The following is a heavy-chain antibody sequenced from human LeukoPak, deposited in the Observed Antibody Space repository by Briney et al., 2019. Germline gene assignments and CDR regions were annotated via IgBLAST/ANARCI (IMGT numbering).Heavy chain of an antibody. Sequence: SETLSLTCAVSGYSISSGYYWGWIRQPPGKGLEWIGSIYHSGSTYYNPSLKSRVTISVDTSKTQFSLKLSSVTAADTAVYYCARQVTAARSYYYYMDVWGKGTTVTASS. V-gene: IGHV4-38-2*01. CDR3: ARQVTAARSYYYYMDV. CDR2: IYHSGST. D-gene: IGHD6-6*01. J-gene: IGHJ6*03. CDR1: GYSISSGYY.